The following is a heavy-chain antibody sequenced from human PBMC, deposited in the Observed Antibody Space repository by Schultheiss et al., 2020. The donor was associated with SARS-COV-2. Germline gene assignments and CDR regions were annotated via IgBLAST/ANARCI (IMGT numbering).Heavy chain of an antibody. CDR3: ARDISFYYDSSGYYYAGSFDY. D-gene: IGHD3-22*01. CDR1: GFTVSSNY. Sequence: GESLKISCAASGFTVSSNYMSWVRQAPGKGLEWVSVIYSCGSTYYADSVKGRFTISRDNSKNTLYLQMNSLRAEDTAVYYCARDISFYYDSSGYYYAGSFDYWGQGTLVTVSS. J-gene: IGHJ4*02. V-gene: IGHV3-66*03. CDR2: IYSCGST.